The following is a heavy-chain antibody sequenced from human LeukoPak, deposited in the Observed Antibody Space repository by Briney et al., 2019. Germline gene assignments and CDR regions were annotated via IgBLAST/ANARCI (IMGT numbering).Heavy chain of an antibody. CDR1: GFTFSDSW. V-gene: IGHV3-7*01. J-gene: IGHJ4*02. CDR3: AKTGDRDF. D-gene: IGHD7-27*01. CDR2: IKEDGSEK. Sequence: QPGGSLRLSCAASGFTFSDSWMSWVRQAPGKGPEWVANIKEDGSEKYYVDSVKGRFTISRDNVENSLYLQMNSLRAEDTAVYYRAKTGDRDFWGQGTLVTVSS.